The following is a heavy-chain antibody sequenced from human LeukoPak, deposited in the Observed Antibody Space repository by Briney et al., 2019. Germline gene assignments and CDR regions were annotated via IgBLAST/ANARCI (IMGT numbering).Heavy chain of an antibody. V-gene: IGHV3-48*01. J-gene: IGHJ4*02. CDR1: GFTFSSYS. CDR2: ISSSGSTI. D-gene: IGHD6-19*01. Sequence: GGSLRLSCAASGFTFSSYSMNWVREAPGKGLEWVSYISSSGSTIYYADSVKGRFTISRDNSKNTLYLQMGSLRAEDTAMYYCAKGHSRGWYYFDYWGQGTLVTVSS. CDR3: AKGHSRGWYYFDY.